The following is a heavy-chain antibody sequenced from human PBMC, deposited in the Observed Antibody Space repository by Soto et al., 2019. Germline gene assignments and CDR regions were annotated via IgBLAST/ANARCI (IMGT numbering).Heavy chain of an antibody. J-gene: IGHJ4*02. CDR3: ARDQWGAIRPLDY. CDR1: GYTFTTHG. D-gene: IGHD3-16*01. V-gene: IGHV1-18*03. CDR2: ISAYNGNT. Sequence: ASVKVSCKASGYTFTTHGISWVRQAPGQGLEWVGWISAYNGNTNYEQKFQGRFTMTTDTSTSTVYMELWSLRSDYMAVYYCARDQWGAIRPLDYWGQGTLVTVSS.